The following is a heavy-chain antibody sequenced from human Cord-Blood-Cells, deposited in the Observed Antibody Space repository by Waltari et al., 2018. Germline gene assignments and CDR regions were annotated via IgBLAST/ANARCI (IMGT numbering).Heavy chain of an antibody. V-gene: IGHV1-69*01. Sequence: VQLVQSGAQVKKPGSSVKVPCKASGGTFSSYAISWVRQAPGQGLEWMGGIIPIFGTANYAQKFQGRVTITADESTSTAYMELSSLRSEDTAVYYCARGVLDFWSGYYTYWGQGTLVTVSS. CDR3: ARGVLDFWSGYYTY. J-gene: IGHJ4*02. CDR2: IIPIFGTA. D-gene: IGHD3-3*01. CDR1: GGTFSSYA.